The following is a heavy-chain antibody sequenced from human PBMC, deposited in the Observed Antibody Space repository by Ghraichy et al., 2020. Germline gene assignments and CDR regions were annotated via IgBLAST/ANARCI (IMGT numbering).Heavy chain of an antibody. J-gene: IGHJ6*02. CDR3: ATGVTPGSYYGMDV. Sequence: SETLSLTCTVSGDSISRSSSYWTWIRQHPGKGLEWIGYIYYSGSTYYNPSLKSRVTISIDASKNHFSLKLTSVTVADTALYYCATGVTPGSYYGMDVWGQGTTVTVSS. CDR2: IYYSGST. V-gene: IGHV4-31*03. CDR1: GDSISRSSSY. D-gene: IGHD4-23*01.